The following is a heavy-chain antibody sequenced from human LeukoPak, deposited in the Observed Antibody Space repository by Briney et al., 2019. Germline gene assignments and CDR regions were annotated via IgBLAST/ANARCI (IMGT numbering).Heavy chain of an antibody. CDR1: GGSISSYY. D-gene: IGHD3-22*01. CDR3: AREGGGYYYDSIRDAFDI. V-gene: IGHV4-59*12. Sequence: SETLSLTCTVSGGSISSYYWSWIRQPPGKGLEWIGYIYYSGSTYYNPSLKSRVTISVDTSKNQFSLKLSSVTAADTAVYYCAREGGGYYYDSIRDAFDIWGQGTMVTVSS. CDR2: IYYSGST. J-gene: IGHJ3*02.